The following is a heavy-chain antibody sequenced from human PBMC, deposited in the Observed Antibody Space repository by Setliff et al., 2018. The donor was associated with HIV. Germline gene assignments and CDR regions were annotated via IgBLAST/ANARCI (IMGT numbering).Heavy chain of an antibody. V-gene: IGHV4-34*01. D-gene: IGHD3-16*01. CDR1: GGSFSGNY. Sequence: SETLSLTCAVYGGSFSGNYWTWIRQSPGKGLEWIGEINHSGSTNYKLSLKSRVTISVDASKNQFSLKLGPVTAAETAVYYWAREKTSEGGGFDAFDIWGQGTMVTVSS. CDR2: INHSGST. J-gene: IGHJ3*02. CDR3: AREKTSEGGGFDAFDI.